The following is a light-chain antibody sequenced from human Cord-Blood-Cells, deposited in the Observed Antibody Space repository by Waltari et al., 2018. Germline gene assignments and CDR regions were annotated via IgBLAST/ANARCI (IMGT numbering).Light chain of an antibody. J-gene: IGKJ2*01. CDR2: AAS. V-gene: IGKV1-39*01. Sequence: DIQMTQSPSSLSASVGDRITITCRASQSISSYLNWDQQKPGKAPKLLIYAASSLQSGVPSRFSGSGAGTDFTRTISSLQPEDFATYYCQQSYSTPHTFGQGTKLEIK. CDR1: QSISSY. CDR3: QQSYSTPHT.